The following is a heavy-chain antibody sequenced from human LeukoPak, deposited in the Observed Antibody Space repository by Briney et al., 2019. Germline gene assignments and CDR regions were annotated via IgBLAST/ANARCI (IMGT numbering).Heavy chain of an antibody. CDR2: ISGSDGSI. J-gene: IGHJ4*02. CDR3: AKASVTTKDTKTSFYY. Sequence: GGSLRLSCVASGFTFRSYAISWVRQAPGMGLEWVSGISGSDGSIYYADSVKGRFTISRDNSKNTLFLQMNSLRAEDTAVYYCAKASVTTKDTKTSFYYWGQGTLVTVSS. V-gene: IGHV3-23*01. CDR1: GFTFRSYA. D-gene: IGHD4-17*01.